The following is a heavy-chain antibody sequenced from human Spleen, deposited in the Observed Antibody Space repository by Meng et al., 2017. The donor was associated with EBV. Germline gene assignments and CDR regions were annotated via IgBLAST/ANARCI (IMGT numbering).Heavy chain of an antibody. D-gene: IGHD3-22*01. J-gene: IGHJ4*02. Sequence: VPLKESGPGLVQPSPTLSLTCCVHGSSISSGGYYWSWIRQPPGKGLEWIGYIFDSGTTYYNPSLKSRLTISVDTSKNQFSLKLSSVTAADTAMYYCARSMNLYYYDNSGSLVDYWGQGTLVTVSS. CDR3: ARSMNLYYYDNSGSLVDY. V-gene: IGHV4-30-4*01. CDR1: GSSISSGGYY. CDR2: IFDSGTT.